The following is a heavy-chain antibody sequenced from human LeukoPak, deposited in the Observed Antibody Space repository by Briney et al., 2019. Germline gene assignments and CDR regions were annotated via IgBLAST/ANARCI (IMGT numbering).Heavy chain of an antibody. CDR1: GYTFTHYG. D-gene: IGHD1-26*01. V-gene: IGHV1-18*01. J-gene: IGHJ4*02. CDR2: ISAYNGNT. Sequence: GASVKVSCKASGYTFTHYGISWVRPAPGQGLEWMGWISAYNGNTNYAQKLQGRVTMTTDTSKSTAYMELRSLISDDTVVYYSARRIVGASCMDYWGQGTLVTVSS. CDR3: ARRIVGASCMDY.